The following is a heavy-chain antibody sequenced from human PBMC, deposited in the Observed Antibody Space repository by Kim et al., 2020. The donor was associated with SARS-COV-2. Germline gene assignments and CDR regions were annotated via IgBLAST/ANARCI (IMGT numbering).Heavy chain of an antibody. CDR3: ATGLMHAYEI. J-gene: IGHJ3*02. CDR2: ST. D-gene: IGHD2-21*02. Sequence: STTYADSVKSRFTTSRDNDRNTVYLQMHSLRAEDTARYFCATGLMHAYEIGGQGTMVTVS. V-gene: IGHV3-74*01.